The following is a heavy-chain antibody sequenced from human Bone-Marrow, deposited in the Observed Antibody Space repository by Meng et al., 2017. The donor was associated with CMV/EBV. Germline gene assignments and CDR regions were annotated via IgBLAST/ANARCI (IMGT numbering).Heavy chain of an antibody. Sequence: GESLKISCAASGFTVSSNYMSWVRQAPGKGLEWVSVIYSGGSTYYADSVKGRFTISRDNSKNTLYLQMNSLRAEDTAVYYCARDDAEGGMDVWAQGTTVTVSS. J-gene: IGHJ6*02. D-gene: IGHD3-16*01. CDR2: IYSGGST. V-gene: IGHV3-66*02. CDR3: ARDDAEGGMDV. CDR1: GFTVSSNY.